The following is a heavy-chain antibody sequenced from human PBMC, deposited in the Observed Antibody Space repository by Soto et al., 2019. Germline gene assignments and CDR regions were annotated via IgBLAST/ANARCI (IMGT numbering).Heavy chain of an antibody. CDR3: ARSSDYNYYFDY. CDR1: KFTFSNYR. Sequence: GGSLRLSCAASKFTFSNYRMNWVRQAPGKGLEWVSSISSSSNYIYYADSVKGRFTISRDNAKNSLCLQMNSLRAEDTAVYYCARSSDYNYYFDYWGQGT. CDR2: ISSSSNYI. J-gene: IGHJ4*02. D-gene: IGHD3-22*01. V-gene: IGHV3-21*01.